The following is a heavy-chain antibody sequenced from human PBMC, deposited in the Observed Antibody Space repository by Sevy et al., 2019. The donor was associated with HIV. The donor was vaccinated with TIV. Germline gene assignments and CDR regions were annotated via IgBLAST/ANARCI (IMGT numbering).Heavy chain of an antibody. V-gene: IGHV4-59*01. J-gene: IGHJ4*02. CDR3: ARGLAYYFDY. CDR1: GDSISSYY. Sequence: SETLSLTCTVSGDSISSYYWSWIRQPPGKGLEWIGYLYYSGITIYNPSLKSRVTISGDTSKNQFSLKLSSVTAADTAVYYCARGLAYYFDYWGQGTLVTVSS. CDR2: LYYSGIT. D-gene: IGHD6-19*01.